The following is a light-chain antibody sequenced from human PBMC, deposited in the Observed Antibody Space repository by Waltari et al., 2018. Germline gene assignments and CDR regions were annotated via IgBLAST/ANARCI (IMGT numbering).Light chain of an antibody. CDR1: SSDVGNYKR. CDR2: AVS. V-gene: IGLV2-23*02. Sequence: QSALTQPASVSGPPGQSLTISCPGTSSDVGNYKRVSWYQQRPGKAPNLMIYAVSKRPSGVSGRFSGSKSGDMASLTISGLQPEDEAEYFCSSYAGSSKGVFGGGTKVTVL. CDR3: SSYAGSSKGV. J-gene: IGLJ2*01.